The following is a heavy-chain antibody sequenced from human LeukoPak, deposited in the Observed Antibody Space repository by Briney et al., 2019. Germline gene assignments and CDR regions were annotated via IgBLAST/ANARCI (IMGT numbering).Heavy chain of an antibody. V-gene: IGHV4-39*01. D-gene: IGHD5-18*01. CDR1: GGSISSSSAY. J-gene: IGHJ4*02. CDR2: IYYRKNT. Sequence: SETLSLTCTVSGGSISSSSAYWGWIRQPPGKGLEWIGSIYYRKNTYYNPSPKSRVTISADTSKNQFSLTLGSVSATDTAVYYCASPRGFSYGYFDYWGQGTLVTVSS. CDR3: ASPRGFSYGYFDY.